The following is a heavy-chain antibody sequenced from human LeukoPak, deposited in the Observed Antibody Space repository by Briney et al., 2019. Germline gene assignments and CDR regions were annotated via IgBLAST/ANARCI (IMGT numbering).Heavy chain of an antibody. J-gene: IGHJ4*02. CDR1: GFTFSSYA. CDR2: ISYDGSSK. V-gene: IGHV3-30-3*01. Sequence: GGSLRLSCAASGFTFSSYAMHWVRQAPGKGLEWVAVISYDGSSKYFADSVKGRFTISRDNSKNTLYLQMNSLRAEDTAVYYCARANRPFHSSGWYKDYWGQGTPVTVSS. CDR3: ARANRPFHSSGWYKDY. D-gene: IGHD6-19*01.